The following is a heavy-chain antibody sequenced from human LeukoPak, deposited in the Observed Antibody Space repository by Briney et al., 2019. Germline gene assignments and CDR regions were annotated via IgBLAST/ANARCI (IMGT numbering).Heavy chain of an antibody. Sequence: GMSLRLSCAASGFTFNVYGIHWVRQAPGKGLEWVAVIWNDGSNRYYADSVKGRFTISRDNSKDTLYLQMNSLRVEDTAVYYCASAVGPFDYWGQGTLVTVSS. J-gene: IGHJ4*02. CDR2: IWNDGSNR. CDR1: GFTFNVYG. V-gene: IGHV3-33*01. CDR3: ASAVGPFDY. D-gene: IGHD3-16*01.